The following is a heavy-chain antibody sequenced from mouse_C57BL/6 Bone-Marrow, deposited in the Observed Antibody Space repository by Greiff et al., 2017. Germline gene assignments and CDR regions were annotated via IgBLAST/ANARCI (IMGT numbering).Heavy chain of an antibody. V-gene: IGHV14-4*01. CDR2: IDPENGDT. CDR3: TTGQWLPLDY. Sequence: EVKVVESGAELVRPGASVKLSCTASGFNIKDDYMHWVKQRPEQGLEWIGWIDPENGDTEYASKFQGKATITADTSSNTAYLQLSRLTSEDTAVYYCTTGQWLPLDYWGQGTTLTVSS. J-gene: IGHJ2*01. CDR1: GFNIKDDY.